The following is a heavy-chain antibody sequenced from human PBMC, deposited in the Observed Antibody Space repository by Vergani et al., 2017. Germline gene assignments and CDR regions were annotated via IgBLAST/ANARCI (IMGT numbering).Heavy chain of an antibody. Sequence: QVQLQQWGAGLLKPSETLSLTCAVYGGSFSGYYWSWIRQPPGKGLEWIGEINHSGSTNYNPSLKSRVTISVDTSKNQFSLKLSSVTAADTAVYYCARAYCGSYLGHFDYWGQGTLVTVSS. D-gene: IGHD1-26*01. CDR2: INHSGST. J-gene: IGHJ4*02. CDR1: GGSFSGYY. CDR3: ARAYCGSYLGHFDY. V-gene: IGHV4-34*01.